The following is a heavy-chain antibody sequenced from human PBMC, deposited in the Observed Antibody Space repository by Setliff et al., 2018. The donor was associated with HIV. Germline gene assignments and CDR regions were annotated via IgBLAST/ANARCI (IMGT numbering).Heavy chain of an antibody. Sequence: SETLSLTCTVSGGSISSSNYYWGWIRQSPGKGLEWIGSVFYSGYTYYNPSLKTRVTISVNTYKNQFSLTLRSVTAADTAVYYCARDTLTMVRGVMFVPTESYLGMDVWGQGTTVTVSS. CDR3: ARDTLTMVRGVMFVPTESYLGMDV. CDR1: GGSISSSNYY. D-gene: IGHD3-10*01. V-gene: IGHV4-39*07. CDR2: VFYSGYT. J-gene: IGHJ6*02.